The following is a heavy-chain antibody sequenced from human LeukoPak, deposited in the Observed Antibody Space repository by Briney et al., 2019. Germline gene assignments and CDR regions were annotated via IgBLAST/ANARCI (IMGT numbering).Heavy chain of an antibody. J-gene: IGHJ4*02. V-gene: IGHV3-48*04. CDR3: ARDHRYAFDN. CDR1: GFTFIDYS. Sequence: GGSLRLSCAASGFTFIDYSMNWVRQAPGKGLEWISYVGISSGNTKYADSVKGRFTISGDSAKNSVFLQMNSLRVEDRAVYYCARDHRYAFDNWGQGTLVTVSS. CDR2: VGISSGNT. D-gene: IGHD5-12*01.